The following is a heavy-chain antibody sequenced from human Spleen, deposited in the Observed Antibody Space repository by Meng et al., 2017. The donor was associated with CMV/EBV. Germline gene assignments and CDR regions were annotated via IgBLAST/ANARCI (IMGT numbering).Heavy chain of an antibody. V-gene: IGHV4-39*07. Sequence: GSISISGHYWGWIRQPPGKGLEWIGNVYYTGSTYYNPSLKSRVTMSIDTSKNQFSLRLSSVTAADTAVYYCARGVIPTVAISWFDPWGRGTLVTVSS. CDR3: ARGVIPTVAISWFDP. CDR2: VYYTGST. D-gene: IGHD2-2*01. J-gene: IGHJ5*02. CDR1: GSISISGHY.